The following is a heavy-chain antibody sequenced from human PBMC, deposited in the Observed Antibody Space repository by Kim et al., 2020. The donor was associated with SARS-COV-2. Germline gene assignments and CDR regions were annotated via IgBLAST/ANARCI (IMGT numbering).Heavy chain of an antibody. V-gene: IGHV3-30*04. J-gene: IGHJ1*01. Sequence: GGSLRLSCAASGFTFSSYAMHWVRQAPGKGLEWVAVISYDGSNKYYADSVKGRFTISRDNSKNTLYLQMNSLRAEDTAVYYCARDPYYYDSSGYHHWGQG. CDR1: GFTFSSYA. D-gene: IGHD3-22*01. CDR3: ARDPYYYDSSGYHH. CDR2: ISYDGSNK.